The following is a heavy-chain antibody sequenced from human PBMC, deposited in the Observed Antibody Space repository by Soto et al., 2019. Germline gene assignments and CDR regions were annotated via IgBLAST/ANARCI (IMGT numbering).Heavy chain of an antibody. D-gene: IGHD2-21*01. V-gene: IGHV5-51*01. CDR1: GCIFTSCW. CDR3: ARQAYSRPKASYIVDY. Sequence: GDALNISCRCSGCIFTSCWIVVVREMAGKGLEWMGIIYPVDSNTRYSPSFQGQVTISADKSISSAYLEWSSLKASDTAMYYCARQAYSRPKASYIVDYWGQGTMVTVSS. CDR2: IYPVDSNT. J-gene: IGHJ4*02.